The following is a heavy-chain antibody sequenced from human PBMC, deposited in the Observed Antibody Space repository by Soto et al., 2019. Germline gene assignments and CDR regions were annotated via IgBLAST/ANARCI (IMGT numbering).Heavy chain of an antibody. D-gene: IGHD3-22*01. V-gene: IGHV4-59*01. Sequence: PSETLSLTCTVSGGSISSYYWSWIRQPPGKGLEWIGYIYYSGSTNYNPSLKSRVTISVDTSKNQFSPKLSSVTAADTAVYYCARGYYDSSGYYYLNFDYWGQGTLVTVSS. CDR1: GGSISSYY. J-gene: IGHJ4*02. CDR3: ARGYYDSSGYYYLNFDY. CDR2: IYYSGST.